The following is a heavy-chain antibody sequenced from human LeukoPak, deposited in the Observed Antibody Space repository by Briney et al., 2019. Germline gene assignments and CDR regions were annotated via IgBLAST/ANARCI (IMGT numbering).Heavy chain of an antibody. CDR1: GFPFSNYN. D-gene: IGHD6-25*01. CDR3: ARGLDAAAGLANFDY. Sequence: GGSLRLSCAASGFPFSNYNMNWVRQAPGKGLEWVSSISSSSLYIHYADSVKGRFTISRDNAKNSLYLQMNSLRAEDTAVYYCARGLDAAAGLANFDYWGQGTQVTVSS. CDR2: ISSSSLYI. J-gene: IGHJ4*02. V-gene: IGHV3-21*01.